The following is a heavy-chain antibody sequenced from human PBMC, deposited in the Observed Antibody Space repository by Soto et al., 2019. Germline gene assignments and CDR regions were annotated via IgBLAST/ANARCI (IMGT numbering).Heavy chain of an antibody. D-gene: IGHD2-15*01. J-gene: IGHJ5*02. CDR1: GYTFTGYY. CDR3: VMYQGIRWTENWFDP. CDR2: INPNSGGT. V-gene: IGHV1-2*02. Sequence: ASVNVSCKASGYTFTGYYMHWVRQAPGQGLEWMGWINPNSGGTNYAQKFQGRVTMTRDTSISTAYMELSRLRSDDTAIYYCVMYQGIRWTENWFDPCGQVTLVTVSS.